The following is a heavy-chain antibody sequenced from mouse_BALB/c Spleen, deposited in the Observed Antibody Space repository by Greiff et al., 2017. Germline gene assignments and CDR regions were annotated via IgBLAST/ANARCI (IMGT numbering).Heavy chain of an antibody. CDR2: INPGSGGT. CDR1: GYAFTNYL. V-gene: IGHV1-54*01. J-gene: IGHJ4*01. Sequence: VQVVESGAELVRPGTSVKVSCKASGYAFTNYLIEWVKQRPGQGLEWIGVINPGSGGTNYNEKFKGKATLTADKSSSTAYMQLSSLTSDDSAVYFCARSDYGSSYAMDYWGQGTSVTVSS. CDR3: ARSDYGSSYAMDY. D-gene: IGHD1-1*01.